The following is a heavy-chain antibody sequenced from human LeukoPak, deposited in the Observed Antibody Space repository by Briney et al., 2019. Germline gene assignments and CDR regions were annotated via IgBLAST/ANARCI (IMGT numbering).Heavy chain of an antibody. CDR3: ARDPHSLDY. D-gene: IGHD5-18*01. CDR1: SNYY. Sequence: SNYYWGWIRQAPGKGLEWVSYISYTDYTEHYADSVKGRFTISRDNAKNSLYLQMNSLRVEDTAVYYCARDPHSLDYWGRGTLVTVSS. CDR2: ISYTDYTE. J-gene: IGHJ4*02. V-gene: IGHV3-11*04.